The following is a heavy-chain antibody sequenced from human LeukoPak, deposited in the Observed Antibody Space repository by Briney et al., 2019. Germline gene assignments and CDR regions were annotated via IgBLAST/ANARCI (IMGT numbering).Heavy chain of an antibody. J-gene: IGHJ4*02. D-gene: IGHD6-25*01. CDR1: GFIFSNYW. V-gene: IGHV3-7*01. CDR3: ARCPTDGSDFDY. Sequence: GGSLRLSCAASGFIFSNYWMSWVRQAPGKGLEWVANINQDGSEKYYVDSVKGRFTISRDNAKNSLYLQMNSLGAEDTAVYYCARCPTDGSDFDYWGQGTLVTVSS. CDR2: INQDGSEK.